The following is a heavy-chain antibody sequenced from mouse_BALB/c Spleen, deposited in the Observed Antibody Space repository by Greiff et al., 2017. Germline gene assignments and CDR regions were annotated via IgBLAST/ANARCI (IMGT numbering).Heavy chain of an antibody. CDR2: IWGDGST. D-gene: IGHD2-12*01. CDR1: GFSLTGYG. V-gene: IGHV2-6-7*01. Sequence: VQLVESGPGLVAPSQSLSITCTVTGFSLTGYGVNWVRQPPGKGLEWLGMIWGDGSTDYNSALKSRLSISKDNSKSQVFLKMNSLQTDDTARYYCARDPPRLYDAMDDWGQGTSVTVSS. CDR3: ARDPPRLYDAMDD. J-gene: IGHJ4*01.